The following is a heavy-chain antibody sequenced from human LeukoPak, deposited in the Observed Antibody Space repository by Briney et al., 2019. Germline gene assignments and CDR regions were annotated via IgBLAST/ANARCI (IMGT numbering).Heavy chain of an antibody. V-gene: IGHV3-21*01. J-gene: IGHJ4*02. D-gene: IGHD1-1*01. CDR2: ISSSSSYI. CDR3: ACARTGGAYLDY. Sequence: GGSLRLSCAASGFTFSSYSMNRVRQAPGKGLEWVSSISSSSSYIYYADSVKGRFTISRDNAKNSLYLQMNSLRDEDTAVYYCACARTGGAYLDYWGQGTLVTVSS. CDR1: GFTFSSYS.